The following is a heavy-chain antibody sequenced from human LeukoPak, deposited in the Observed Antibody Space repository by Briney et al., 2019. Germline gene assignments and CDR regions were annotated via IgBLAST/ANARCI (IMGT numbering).Heavy chain of an antibody. V-gene: IGHV4-59*12. CDR3: ASQSYCSSTSCPLGDAFDI. J-gene: IGHJ3*02. Sequence: SETLSLTCTVSGGSISSYCWSWIRQPPGKGLEWIGYIYYSGSTNYNPSLKSRVTISVDTSKNQFSLKLSSVTAADTAVYYCASQSYCSSTSCPLGDAFDIWGQGTMVTVSS. CDR1: GGSISSYC. D-gene: IGHD2-2*01. CDR2: IYYSGST.